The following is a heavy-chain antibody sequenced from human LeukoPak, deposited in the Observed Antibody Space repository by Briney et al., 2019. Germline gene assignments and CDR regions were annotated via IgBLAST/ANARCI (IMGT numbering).Heavy chain of an antibody. V-gene: IGHV3-49*04. CDR1: GFTFGDYA. CDR3: TSCSSISCYTFDFGY. D-gene: IGHD2-2*02. Sequence: PGGSLRLSCTASGFTFGDYAMSWVRQAPGKGLEWVGFIRSKAYGGTTEYAASVKGRSTISRDDSKSIAYLQMNGLKTEDTAVYYCTSCSSISCYTFDFGYWGQGTLVTVSS. CDR2: IRSKAYGGTT. J-gene: IGHJ4*02.